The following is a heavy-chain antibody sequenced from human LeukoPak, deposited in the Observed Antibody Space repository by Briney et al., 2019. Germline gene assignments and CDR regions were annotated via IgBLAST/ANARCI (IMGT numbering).Heavy chain of an antibody. CDR3: ARAPSSSWYQSFRWFDP. Sequence: ASVKVSCKASGYTFTSYYMHWVRQAPGQGLEWMGIINPSGGSTSYAQKFQGRVTMTRDTSTSTVYMELSSLRSEDTAVYYCARAPSSSWYQSFRWFDPWGQGTLVTVS. CDR2: INPSGGST. J-gene: IGHJ5*02. V-gene: IGHV1-46*01. D-gene: IGHD6-13*01. CDR1: GYTFTSYY.